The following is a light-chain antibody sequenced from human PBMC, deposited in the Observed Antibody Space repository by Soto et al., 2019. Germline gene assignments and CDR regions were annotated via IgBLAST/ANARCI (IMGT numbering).Light chain of an antibody. Sequence: EMVLTQSPDTLSLSPGERATLSCKASQSVSSSYLAWYQQRPGQAPRLLIHGASKRATCIPDRFSGRGSGTDFTLTISRLEPEDFAVYYCQQYGSSPPWTFGQGTKVDIK. CDR2: GAS. CDR1: QSVSSSY. V-gene: IGKV3-20*01. J-gene: IGKJ1*01. CDR3: QQYGSSPPWT.